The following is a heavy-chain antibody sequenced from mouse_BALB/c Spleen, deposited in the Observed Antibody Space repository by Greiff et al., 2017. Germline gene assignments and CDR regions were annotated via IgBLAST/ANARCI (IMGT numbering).Heavy chain of an antibody. CDR1: GFTFSSFG. CDR2: ISSGSSTI. V-gene: IGHV5-17*02. Sequence: EVMLVESGGGLVQPGGSRKLSCAASGFTFSSFGMHWVRQAPEKGLEWVAYISSGSSTIYYADTVKGRFTISRDNPKNTLFLQMTSLRSEDTAMYYCARSPYYYGSSPWFAYWGQGTLVTVSA. D-gene: IGHD1-1*01. J-gene: IGHJ3*01. CDR3: ARSPYYYGSSPWFAY.